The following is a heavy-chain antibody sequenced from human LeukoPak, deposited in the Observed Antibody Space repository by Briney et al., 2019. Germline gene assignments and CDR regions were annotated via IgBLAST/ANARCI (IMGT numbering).Heavy chain of an antibody. Sequence: ASVKVSCKASGYTFTSYGISWVRQAPGQGLEWMGWISAYNGNTNYAQKLQGGVTMTTDTSTSTAYMELRSLRSDDTAVYYCARSYGDYVVFHYYYYMDVWGKGTTVTVSS. CDR2: ISAYNGNT. J-gene: IGHJ6*03. D-gene: IGHD4-17*01. V-gene: IGHV1-18*01. CDR3: ARSYGDYVVFHYYYYMDV. CDR1: GYTFTSYG.